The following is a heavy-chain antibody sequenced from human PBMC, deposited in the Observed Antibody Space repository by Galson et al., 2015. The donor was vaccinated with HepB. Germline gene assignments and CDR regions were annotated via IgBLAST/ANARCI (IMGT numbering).Heavy chain of an antibody. Sequence: SLRLSCAASGFTFTNFAMYWVRQAPGKGLEWVAITSYDGNNKNYADSVKGRFTISRDISKNTLYLQMNSLRAGDTAVYYCARGPDDTNGYYNSFDQWGQGTLVTVSS. D-gene: IGHD3-22*01. CDR2: TSYDGNNK. V-gene: IGHV3-30-3*01. CDR3: ARGPDDTNGYYNSFDQ. CDR1: GFTFTNFA. J-gene: IGHJ4*02.